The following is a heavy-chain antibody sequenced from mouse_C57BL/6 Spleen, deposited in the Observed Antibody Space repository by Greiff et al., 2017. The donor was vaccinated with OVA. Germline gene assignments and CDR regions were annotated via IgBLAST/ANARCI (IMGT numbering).Heavy chain of an antibody. J-gene: IGHJ4*01. CDR3: ARGGDY. Sequence: QVQLQQPGAELVKPGASVTLSCKASGYTFTSYWMQWVKQRPGQGLEWIGEIDPSDSYTNYNQKFKGKATLTVDTSSSTAYMQLSSLTSEDSAVYYCARGGDYWGQGTSVTVSS. CDR2: IDPSDSYT. V-gene: IGHV1-50*01. CDR1: GYTFTSYW.